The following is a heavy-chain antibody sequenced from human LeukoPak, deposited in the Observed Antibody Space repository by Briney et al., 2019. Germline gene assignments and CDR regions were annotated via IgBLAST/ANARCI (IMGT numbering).Heavy chain of an antibody. J-gene: IGHJ4*02. CDR3: AREMDDYGDYVMR. CDR2: TYASGTT. D-gene: IGHD4-17*01. Sequence: SETLSLTCNVSGGSISSGGYYWTWIRQPPGKGLELIGFTYASGTTYYNPSLKKRVTISVHGSKNQFSLNLSSATAADTAVYYCAREMDDYGDYVMRWGQGTLVTVSS. CDR1: GGSISSGGYY. V-gene: IGHV4-30-2*01.